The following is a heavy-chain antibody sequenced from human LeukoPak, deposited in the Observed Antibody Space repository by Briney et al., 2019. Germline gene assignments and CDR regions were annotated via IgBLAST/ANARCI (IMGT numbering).Heavy chain of an antibody. V-gene: IGHV4-34*09. CDR3: ARAGGNSGYYYYYGMDV. J-gene: IGHJ6*02. D-gene: IGHD4-23*01. CDR1: GGSFSGYY. Sequence: SETLSLTCAVYGGSFSGYYWSWIRQPPGKGLEWSGDVNHSGSTNYNPSLKSRVTISVDTSKNQFSLKLSSVTAADTAVYYCARAGGNSGYYYYYGMDVWGQGTTVTVSS. CDR2: VNHSGST.